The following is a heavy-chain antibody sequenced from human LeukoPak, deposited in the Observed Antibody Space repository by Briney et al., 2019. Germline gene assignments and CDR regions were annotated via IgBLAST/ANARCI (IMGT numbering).Heavy chain of an antibody. J-gene: IGHJ4*02. CDR3: ARSYYDSSGYPHSDLDY. D-gene: IGHD3-22*01. V-gene: IGHV3-21*01. CDR1: GFTFSSYI. Sequence: PGRSLRLSCAGSGFTFSSYIMNWVRHAPGKGLEWVSSISESSVYINYADSVKGRFTISRDNAKYSLYLQMTSLRAEDTAVYYCARSYYDSSGYPHSDLDYWGQGTLVTVSS. CDR2: ISESSVYI.